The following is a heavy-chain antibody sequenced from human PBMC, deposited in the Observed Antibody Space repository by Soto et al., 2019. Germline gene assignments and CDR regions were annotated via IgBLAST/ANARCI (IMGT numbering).Heavy chain of an antibody. D-gene: IGHD3-22*01. CDR3: ASPDDSSGYDFDY. CDR1: GFTFSSYS. Sequence: LSCAASGFTFSSYSMNWVRQAPGKGLEWVSSISSSSSYIYYADSVKGRFTISRDNAKNSLYLQMNSLRAEDTAVYYCASPDDSSGYDFDYWGQGTLVTVSS. J-gene: IGHJ4*02. CDR2: ISSSSSYI. V-gene: IGHV3-21*01.